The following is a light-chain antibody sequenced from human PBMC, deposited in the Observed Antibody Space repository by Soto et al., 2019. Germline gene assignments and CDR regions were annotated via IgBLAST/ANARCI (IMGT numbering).Light chain of an antibody. Sequence: SYELTQPPSVSVAPGQTAGITCGGNNIGSRSVHWYQQNPGQAPVLVVHNDGDRPSGIPERFSGSNSGNTATLTISRVEAGDEADYYCQVWDSSNDHYVFGTGTQLTVL. J-gene: IGLJ1*01. CDR2: NDG. V-gene: IGLV3-21*02. CDR3: QVWDSSNDHYV. CDR1: NIGSRS.